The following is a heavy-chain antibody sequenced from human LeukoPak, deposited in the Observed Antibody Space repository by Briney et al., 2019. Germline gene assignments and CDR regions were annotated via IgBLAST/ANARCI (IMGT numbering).Heavy chain of an antibody. J-gene: IGHJ4*02. V-gene: IGHV3-7*01. CDR3: ARGRNSGSRVDY. Sequence: GGSLRLSCAASGFTFTSHWMSWVRQAPGKGLEWVANIKQDGNEKYYVDSVKGRFTISRENDKNSLSLQMNSLRAEDTAVYYCARGRNSGSRVDYWGQGTLVTVSS. CDR1: GFTFTSHW. D-gene: IGHD1-26*01. CDR2: IKQDGNEK.